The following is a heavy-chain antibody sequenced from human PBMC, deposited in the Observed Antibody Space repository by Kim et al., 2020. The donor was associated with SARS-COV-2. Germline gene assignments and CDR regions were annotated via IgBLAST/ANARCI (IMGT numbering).Heavy chain of an antibody. D-gene: IGHD5-12*01. CDR3: ARGVPRWVDIVGYDY. V-gene: IGHV1-8*01. Sequence: QKFQGRVTMTRNTSISTAYMELSSLRSEDTAVYYCARGVPRWVDIVGYDYWGQGTLVTVSS. J-gene: IGHJ4*02.